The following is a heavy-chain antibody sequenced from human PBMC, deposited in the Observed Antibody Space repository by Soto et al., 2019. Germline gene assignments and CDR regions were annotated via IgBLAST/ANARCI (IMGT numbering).Heavy chain of an antibody. V-gene: IGHV4-30-4*01. J-gene: IGHJ6*02. D-gene: IGHD3-16*02. CDR2: IYYSGTT. CDR1: GGSINSGDYY. Sequence: PSETLSLTCTVSGGSINSGDYYWSWIRQPPGKGLEWIGYIYYSGTTYYNPSLKSRVAISVDTSKNQFSLKLSSVTAADTAVYYCARLTLRLGELSPYYYYGMDVWGQGTTVTVSS. CDR3: ARLTLRLGELSPYYYYGMDV.